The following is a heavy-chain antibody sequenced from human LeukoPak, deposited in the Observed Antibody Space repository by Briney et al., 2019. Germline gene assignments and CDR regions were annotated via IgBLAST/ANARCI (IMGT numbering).Heavy chain of an antibody. J-gene: IGHJ3*02. D-gene: IGHD3-9*01. CDR3: ARHGYDILTGLI. V-gene: IGHV4-59*08. CDR2: IYYSAST. CDR1: GVAPTSYY. Sequence: KPPQTPSLTPAVSGVAPTSYYCSSIRQPPRQGLEWIGYIYYSASTNNNPSLKSRVTILADTSKNQFSLKLSSVTAADTAVYYCARHGYDILTGLIWGQGTMVTVSS.